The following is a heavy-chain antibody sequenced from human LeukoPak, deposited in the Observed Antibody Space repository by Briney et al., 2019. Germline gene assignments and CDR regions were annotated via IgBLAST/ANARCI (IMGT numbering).Heavy chain of an antibody. D-gene: IGHD5-18*01. CDR3: AREQIQLWLQLYYYYGMDV. CDR2: INPNSGGT. J-gene: IGHJ6*02. V-gene: IGHV1-2*02. Sequence: ASVKVSFKASGYTFSGHYMHWVRQAPGQGLEWMGWINPNSGGTNYAQKFQGRVTMTRDTSISTAYMELSRLRSDDTAVYYCAREQIQLWLQLYYYYGMDVWGQGTTVTVSS. CDR1: GYTFSGHY.